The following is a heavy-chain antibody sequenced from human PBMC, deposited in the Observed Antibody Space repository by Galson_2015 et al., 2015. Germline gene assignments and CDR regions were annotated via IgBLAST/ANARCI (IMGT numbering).Heavy chain of an antibody. CDR1: EFTFSRYW. Sequence: SLRLSCAASEFTFSRYWMGWVRQAPGKGLEWEAYINPDGSVNYYVDSVKGRFTISRDNAKNSLYLEMNSLRAEDTAVYYCARDPEWGAFDIWGQGTMVTVSS. CDR2: INPDGSVN. D-gene: IGHD1-14*01. J-gene: IGHJ3*02. V-gene: IGHV3-7*03. CDR3: ARDPEWGAFDI.